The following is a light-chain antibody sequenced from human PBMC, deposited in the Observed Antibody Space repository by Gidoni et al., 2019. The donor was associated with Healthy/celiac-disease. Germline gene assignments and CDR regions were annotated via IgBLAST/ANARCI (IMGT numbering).Light chain of an antibody. CDR2: LGS. CDR1: QSLLHSNGYNY. Sequence: DIVMTQSPLSLPVTPGEPASISCRSSQSLLHSNGYNYLDCYLQKPGQSHQLLIYLGSNRASGVPYRFSGSGSGTDFTLKISRVEAEDVGVYYCMQALQTPPAFGPGTKVDIK. J-gene: IGKJ3*01. V-gene: IGKV2-28*01. CDR3: MQALQTPPA.